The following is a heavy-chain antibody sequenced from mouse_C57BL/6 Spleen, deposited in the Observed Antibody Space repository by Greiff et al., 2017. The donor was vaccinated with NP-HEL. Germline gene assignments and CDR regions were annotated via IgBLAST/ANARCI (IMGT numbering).Heavy chain of an antibody. CDR2: INYDGSST. CDR1: GFTFSDYY. CDR3: ARRAYSHAMDY. D-gene: IGHD2-10*01. Sequence: EVKVVESEGGLVQPGSSMKLSCTASGFTFSDYYMAWVRQVPEKGLEWVANINYDGSSTYYLDSLKSRFIISRDNAKNILYLQMSSLKSEDTATYYCARRAYSHAMDYWGQGTSVTVSS. V-gene: IGHV5-16*01. J-gene: IGHJ4*01.